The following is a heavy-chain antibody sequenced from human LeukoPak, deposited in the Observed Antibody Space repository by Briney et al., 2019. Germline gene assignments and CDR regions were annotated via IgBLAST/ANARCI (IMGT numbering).Heavy chain of an antibody. CDR1: GFSFSSNW. J-gene: IGHJ4*02. V-gene: IGHV3-7*01. CDR2: MYQDGSSI. CDR3: ARLLGAATRWNY. D-gene: IGHD2-15*01. Sequence: GGSLRLSCATSGFSFSSNWMSWVRQAPGKGLEWVASMYQDGSSIHYIDSVKGRFIASGKNTKNLFLQQMNSLRAEDTGDYYCARLLGAATRWNYWGQGILVTVSS.